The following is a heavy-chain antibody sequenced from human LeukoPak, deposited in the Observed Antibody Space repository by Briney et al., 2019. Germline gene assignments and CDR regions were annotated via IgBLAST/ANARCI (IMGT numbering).Heavy chain of an antibody. D-gene: IGHD3-10*01. J-gene: IGHJ5*02. CDR3: ARGRMVRGVIIYNWFDP. V-gene: IGHV4-34*01. CDR1: GGSMSSYY. CDR2: INHSGST. Sequence: SETLSLTCTVSGGSMSSYYWSWIRQPPGKGLEWIGEINHSGSTNYNPSLKSRVTISVDTSKNQFSLKLSSVTAADTAVYYCARGRMVRGVIIYNWFDPWGQGTLVTVSS.